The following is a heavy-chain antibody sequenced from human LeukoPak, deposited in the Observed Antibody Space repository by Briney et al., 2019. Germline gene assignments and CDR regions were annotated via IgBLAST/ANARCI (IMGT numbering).Heavy chain of an antibody. D-gene: IGHD3-3*01. J-gene: IGHJ4*02. CDR2: ISYDGSNK. CDR3: AKDIDFWSGYYADY. CDR1: GFTFSSYA. V-gene: IGHV3-30-3*01. Sequence: GRSLRLSCAASGFTFSSYAMHWVRQAPGKGLEWVAVISYDGSNKYYADSVRGRFTISRDNSKNTLYLQMNSLRAEDTAVYYCAKDIDFWSGYYADYWGQGTLVTVSS.